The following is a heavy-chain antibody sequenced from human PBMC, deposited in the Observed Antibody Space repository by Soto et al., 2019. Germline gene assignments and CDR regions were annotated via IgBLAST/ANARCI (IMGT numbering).Heavy chain of an antibody. V-gene: IGHV5-10-1*01. CDR3: ARYCSGGSCYPAYYYYYGMDV. J-gene: IGHJ6*02. D-gene: IGHD2-15*01. CDR1: GYSFTSYW. Sequence: PGESLKISCKGSGYSFTSYWISWVRQMPGKGLEWMGRIDPSDSYTNYSPSFQGHVTISADKSISTAYLQWSSLKASDTAMYYCARYCSGGSCYPAYYYYYGMDVWGQGTTVTVSS. CDR2: IDPSDSYT.